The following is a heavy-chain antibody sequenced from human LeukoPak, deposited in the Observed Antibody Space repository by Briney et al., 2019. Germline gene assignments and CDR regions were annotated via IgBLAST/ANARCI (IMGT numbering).Heavy chain of an antibody. CDR3: ARHSYYGTGSYFEF. J-gene: IGHJ4*02. D-gene: IGHD3-10*01. Sequence: GESLKISCKGSGYSFTTYWIGWVRQPPGKGLEWVGIIYPGDSDTRYSPSFQGQVTISADKSISTAYLQWSSLKASDTAIYCCARHSYYGTGSYFEFWGQGILVTVSS. CDR1: GYSFTTYW. V-gene: IGHV5-51*01. CDR2: IYPGDSDT.